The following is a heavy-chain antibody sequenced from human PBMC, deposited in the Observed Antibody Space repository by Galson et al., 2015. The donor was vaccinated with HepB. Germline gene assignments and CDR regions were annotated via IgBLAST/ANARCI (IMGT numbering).Heavy chain of an antibody. CDR1: GYTFTEYY. CDR2: ISDSGGKT. J-gene: IGHJ6*02. D-gene: IGHD4-17*01. V-gene: IGHV1-46*01. CDR3: ARYPRCTTVTTGDYYGLDV. Sequence: SVKVSCKASGYTFTEYYLHWVRQAPGQGLEWMGIISDSGGKTTYAQKFKGRVTMTRDTSTSTLYMQLISLRSEDTAVYYCARYPRCTTVTTGDYYGLDVWGQGTTVTVAS.